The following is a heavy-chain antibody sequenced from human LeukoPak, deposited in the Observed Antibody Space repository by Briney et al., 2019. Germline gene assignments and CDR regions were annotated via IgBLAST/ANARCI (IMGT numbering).Heavy chain of an antibody. V-gene: IGHV3-23*01. CDR1: GFTFSSYA. CDR2: ISGSGGST. J-gene: IGHJ6*02. Sequence: GGSLRLSCAASGFTFSSYAMSWVRQAPGKGLEWVSAISGSGGSTYYADSVKGRFTISRDNSKNTLYLQMNSLRAEDTAVYYCAKDRFVARDYYYYGMDVWGQGTTVIVSS. D-gene: IGHD3-10*01. CDR3: AKDRFVARDYYYYGMDV.